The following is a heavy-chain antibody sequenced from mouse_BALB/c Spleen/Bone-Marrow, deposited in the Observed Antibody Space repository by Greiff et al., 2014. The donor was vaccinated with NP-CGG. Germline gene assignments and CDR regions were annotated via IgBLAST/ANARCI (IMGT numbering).Heavy chain of an antibody. CDR3: ARGGTKNTTGDAMDD. V-gene: IGHV1-26*01. CDR2: ISPCNGGT. J-gene: IGHJ4*01. Sequence: VQLKESGPELVKPGASMKLSCKASGYSFTSYSMNWVKQSPGKNLEWIGLISPCNGGTDYNEKFKGKATLTVDKSSSTAYIEHLSLTSEEAAVYYCARGGTKNTTGDAMDDWGQGTTVTVSS. D-gene: IGHD2-4*01. CDR1: GYSFTSYS.